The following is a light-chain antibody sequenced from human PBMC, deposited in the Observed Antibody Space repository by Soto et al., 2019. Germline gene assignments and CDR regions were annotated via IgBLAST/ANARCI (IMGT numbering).Light chain of an antibody. CDR1: QSFSSNY. V-gene: IGKV3-20*01. CDR2: GAS. Sequence: EIVLTQSPGTLSLSPGETATLSCRASQSFSSNYLAWYQHKPGQAPRLLIYGASSRATGIPDRFSGSGSGTDFSLTISRLEPEDFAVYYCQQYGSSPPYTLGQGTKLEIK. J-gene: IGKJ2*01. CDR3: QQYGSSPPYT.